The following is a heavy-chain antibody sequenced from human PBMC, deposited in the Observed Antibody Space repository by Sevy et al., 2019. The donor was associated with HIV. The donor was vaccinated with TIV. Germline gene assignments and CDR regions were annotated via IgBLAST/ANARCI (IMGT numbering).Heavy chain of an antibody. CDR1: GFTFNTYA. CDR3: ARSSLPYGVYHLGS. V-gene: IGHV3-23*01. J-gene: IGHJ4*02. CDR2: ISAGGGDST. D-gene: IGHD4-17*01. Sequence: GGSLRLSCVVSGFTFNTYAMTWVRQAPGKGLEWVSSISAGGGDSTYYAESVKGRSTISRDNSKNTLFLQLNSLRAEDTALYYCARSSLPYGVYHLGSWGQGILVTVSS.